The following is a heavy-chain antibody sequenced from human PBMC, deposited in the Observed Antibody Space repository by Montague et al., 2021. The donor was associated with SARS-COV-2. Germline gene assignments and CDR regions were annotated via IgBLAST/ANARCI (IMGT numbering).Heavy chain of an antibody. J-gene: IGHJ4*02. CDR2: ISYDGSNK. V-gene: IGHV3-30-3*01. D-gene: IGHD3-22*01. CDR1: GFTFSSYA. CDR3: ASPRKSYTAADSSFDY. Sequence: SLRLSCAASGFTFSSYAMHWARQAPGRGLEWVAVISYDGSNKYYADSVKGRFTISRDNSKNTLYLQMNSLRAEDTAVYYCASPRKSYTAADSSFDYWGQGTLVTVSS.